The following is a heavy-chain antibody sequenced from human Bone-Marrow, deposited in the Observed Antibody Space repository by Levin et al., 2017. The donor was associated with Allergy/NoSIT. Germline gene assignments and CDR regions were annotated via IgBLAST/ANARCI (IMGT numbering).Heavy chain of an antibody. CDR2: IRSKAYGGTT. J-gene: IGHJ6*02. CDR1: GFTFGDYA. CDR3: TRDGGADYSLNYGMDV. D-gene: IGHD4-11*01. V-gene: IGHV3-49*04. Sequence: GESLKISCTASGFTFGDYAMSWVRQAPGKGLEWVGFIRSKAYGGTTEYAASVKGRFTISRDDSKSIAYLQMNSLKTEDTAVYYCTRDGGADYSLNYGMDVWGQGTTVTVSS.